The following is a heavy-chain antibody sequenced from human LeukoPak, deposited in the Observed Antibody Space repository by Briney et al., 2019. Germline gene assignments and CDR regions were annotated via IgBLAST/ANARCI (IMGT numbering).Heavy chain of an antibody. CDR2: IIPIFGTA. CDR1: GGTFSSYA. D-gene: IGHD6-19*01. CDR3: ARRNDSSGIDYFDY. V-gene: IGHV1-69*13. J-gene: IGHJ4*02. Sequence: SVKVSCKASGGTFSSYAISWVRQAPGQGLEWMGGIIPIFGTASYAQKFQGRVTITADESTSTAYMELSSLRSEDTAVYYCARRNDSSGIDYFDYWGQGTLVTVSS.